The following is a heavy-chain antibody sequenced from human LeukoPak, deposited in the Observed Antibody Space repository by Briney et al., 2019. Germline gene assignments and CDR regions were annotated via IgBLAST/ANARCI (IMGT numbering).Heavy chain of an antibody. J-gene: IGHJ4*02. CDR2: ISGSGDST. Sequence: QSGGSLRLSCAASGFTFSSYWMSWVRQAPGKGLEWVSAISGSGDSTYYADSVKGRFTISRDNSKNTLYLQMNSLRAEDTAVFYCAKVEKFCRSTSCYLGGFDYWGQGTLVTVSS. CDR1: GFTFSSYW. CDR3: AKVEKFCRSTSCYLGGFDY. V-gene: IGHV3-23*01. D-gene: IGHD2-2*01.